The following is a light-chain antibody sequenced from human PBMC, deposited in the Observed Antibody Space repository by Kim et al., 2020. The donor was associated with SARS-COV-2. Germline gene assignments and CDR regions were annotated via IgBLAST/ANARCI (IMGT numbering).Light chain of an antibody. V-gene: IGKV1-27*01. CDR2: AAS. J-gene: IGKJ1*01. Sequence: DIQMTQSPSSLSASVGDRVTITCRASQDIANSLAWYQQKPGKVPKVLIYAASTLQSGVPSRFSGSGSGTEFTLTIGSLQTEDVATYYCQKYNSAPWTFGPGTKVGIK. CDR1: QDIANS. CDR3: QKYNSAPWT.